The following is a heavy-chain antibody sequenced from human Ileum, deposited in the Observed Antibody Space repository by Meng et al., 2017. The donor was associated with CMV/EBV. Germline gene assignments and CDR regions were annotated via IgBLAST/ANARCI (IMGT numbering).Heavy chain of an antibody. D-gene: IGHD3-10*01. J-gene: IGHJ4*01. CDR1: GFGFSTAW. V-gene: IGHV3-15*01. CDR2: IFSKNGGGTV. CDR3: TTYFSGSGDY. Sequence: GGSLRLSCAASGFGFSTAWMTWVRQAPGKGLEWVGRIFSKNGGGTVQYAEAVKGRFRISRDDAESTLHLQMDSLKTEDTGTYYCTTYFSGSGDYWGRGTPVTGSS.